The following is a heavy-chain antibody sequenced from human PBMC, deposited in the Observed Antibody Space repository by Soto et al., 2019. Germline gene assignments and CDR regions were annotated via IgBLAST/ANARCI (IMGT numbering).Heavy chain of an antibody. CDR3: ARATTVTSSFFYYGLDV. CDR1: GGSISNDDYY. D-gene: IGHD4-17*01. CDR2: IYYHGNT. Sequence: QVQLQESGPGLVKPSQTLSLTCTVSGGSISNDDYYWSSIRQPPGKGLEWIGHIYYHGNTYYNPSLKSRLTMSLDTSQNQFSLHLTSVIAADSASYFCARATTVTSSFFYYGLDVWGQGTTVTVSS. J-gene: IGHJ6*02. V-gene: IGHV4-30-4*08.